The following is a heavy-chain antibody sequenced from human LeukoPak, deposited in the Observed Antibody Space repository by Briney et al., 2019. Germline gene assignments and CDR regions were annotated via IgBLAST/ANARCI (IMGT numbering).Heavy chain of an antibody. CDR2: INPSGGST. CDR1: GYTFTSYY. V-gene: IGHV1-46*01. Sequence: ASVKASCKASGYTFTSYYMHWVRQAPGQGLEWMGIINPSGGSTSYAQKFQGRVTMTRDTSTSTVYMELSSLRSEDTAVYYCAREEAEHYFDYWGQGTLVTVSS. J-gene: IGHJ4*02. CDR3: AREEAEHYFDY.